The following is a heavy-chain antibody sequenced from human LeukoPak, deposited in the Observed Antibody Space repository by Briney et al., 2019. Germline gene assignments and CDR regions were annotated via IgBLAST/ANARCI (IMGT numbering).Heavy chain of an antibody. J-gene: IGHJ4*02. CDR2: IYYSGST. CDR3: ATYYDSLYYFDY. D-gene: IGHD3-22*01. V-gene: IGHV4-31*03. CDR1: GGSISSSGYY. Sequence: PSQTLSLTCTVSGGSISSSGYYWSWIRQHPGKGLEWIGYIYYSGSTYYNPSLKSRVTISVDTSKNQFSLKLSSVTAADTAVYYCATYYDSLYYFDYWGQGTLVTVSS.